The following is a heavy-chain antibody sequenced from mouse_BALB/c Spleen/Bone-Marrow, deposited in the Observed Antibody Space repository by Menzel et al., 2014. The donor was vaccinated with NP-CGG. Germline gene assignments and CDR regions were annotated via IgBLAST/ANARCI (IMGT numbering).Heavy chain of an antibody. CDR3: ARYGNYFDY. CDR1: GISITTGNYR. D-gene: IGHD2-1*01. CDR2: IYYSGTI. Sequence: EVKLVESGPGLVKPSQTVSLPCTVTGISITTGNYRWSWIRQFPGNKLEWIGYIYYSGTITYNPSLTSRTTITRDTSKNQFFLEMNSLTAGDTATYYCARYGNYFDYWGQGTTLTVSS. V-gene: IGHV3-5*02. J-gene: IGHJ2*01.